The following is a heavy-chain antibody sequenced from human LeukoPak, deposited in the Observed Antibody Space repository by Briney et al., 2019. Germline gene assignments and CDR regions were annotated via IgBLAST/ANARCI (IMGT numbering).Heavy chain of an antibody. D-gene: IGHD3-10*01. CDR2: INHSGST. CDR1: GGSFSSYY. CDR3: ARAFPLPMVRGVIISY. V-gene: IGHV4-34*01. Sequence: MTSETLSLTCAVYGGSFSSYYWSWIRQPPGKGLEWIGEINHSGSTNYNPSLKSRVTISVDTSKNQFSLKLSSVTAADTAVYYCARAFPLPMVRGVIISYWGQGTLVTVSS. J-gene: IGHJ4*02.